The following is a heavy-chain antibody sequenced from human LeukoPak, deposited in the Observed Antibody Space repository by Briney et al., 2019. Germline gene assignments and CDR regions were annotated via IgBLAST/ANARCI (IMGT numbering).Heavy chain of an antibody. CDR1: GFTFRSYE. V-gene: IGHV3-48*03. CDR3: ARTYSSAHEYYFDY. J-gene: IGHJ4*02. CDR2: ISSSGSTV. Sequence: GGSLRLSCAASGFTFRSYEMNWVRQAPGKGLVWVSYISSSGSTVYYAYSVKGRFTISRDNAKNSLYLQMNSLRAEDTAVYYCARTYSSAHEYYFDYWGQGTLVTVSS. D-gene: IGHD3-22*01.